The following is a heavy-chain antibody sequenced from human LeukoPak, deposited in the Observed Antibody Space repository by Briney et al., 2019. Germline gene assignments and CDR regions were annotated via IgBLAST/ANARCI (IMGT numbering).Heavy chain of an antibody. CDR2: IYPGGNT. Sequence: SETLSLTCTVSGGSINSYYWTWIRQSAGKGLEWIGRIYPGGNTNYNPSLESRVTMSVDTSKKQFSLRLSSLTAADTAVYYCARDPVAGLDYWGQGTLVTVSS. CDR1: GGSINSYY. CDR3: ARDPVAGLDY. V-gene: IGHV4-4*07. J-gene: IGHJ4*02. D-gene: IGHD6-19*01.